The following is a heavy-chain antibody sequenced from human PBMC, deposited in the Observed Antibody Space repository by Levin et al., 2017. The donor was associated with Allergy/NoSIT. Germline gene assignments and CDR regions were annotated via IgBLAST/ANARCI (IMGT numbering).Heavy chain of an antibody. CDR3: ARGRGYYDSSGYYFDY. CDR1: GGSISSGGYS. Sequence: SETLSLTCAVSGGSISSGGYSWGWIRQPPGKGLEWIGYIYHSGSTYYNPSLKSRVTMSVDRSKTQFSLKLTSVTAADTAVYYCARGRGYYDSSGYYFDYWGQGTLVTVSS. J-gene: IGHJ4*02. V-gene: IGHV4-30-2*01. CDR2: IYHSGST. D-gene: IGHD3-22*01.